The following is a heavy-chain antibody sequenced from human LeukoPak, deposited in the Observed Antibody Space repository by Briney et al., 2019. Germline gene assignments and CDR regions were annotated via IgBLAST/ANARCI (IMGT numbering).Heavy chain of an antibody. V-gene: IGHV4-31*03. Sequence: SQTLSLTCTVSGGSISSGGYYWSWIRQHPGKGLEWIGYIYYSGSTYYNPSLKSRVTISVDTSKNQFSLKLSSVTAADTAVYYCARVPKGLGDAFDIWGQGTMVTVSS. CDR3: ARVPKGLGDAFDI. J-gene: IGHJ3*02. CDR2: IYYSGST. D-gene: IGHD1-26*01. CDR1: GGSISSGGYY.